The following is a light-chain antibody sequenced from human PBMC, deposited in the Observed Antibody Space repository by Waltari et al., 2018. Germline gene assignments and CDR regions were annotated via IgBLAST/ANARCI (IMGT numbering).Light chain of an antibody. J-gene: IGLJ2*01. CDR1: TSDIGDYHY. V-gene: IGLV2-14*03. CDR3: SSYTSLTNLFVV. Sequence: QSALTQPSSVSGSPGQSITISCTGSTSDIGDYHYVSWYQQHPGKAPKLVIYDVNNRPAGISNRFSGSKAGNTASLAISGLQAEDEADYYCSSYTSLTNLFVVFGGGTKVTVL. CDR2: DVN.